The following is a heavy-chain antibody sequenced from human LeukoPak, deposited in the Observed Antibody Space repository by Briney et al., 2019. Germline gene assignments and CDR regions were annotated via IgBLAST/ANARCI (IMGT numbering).Heavy chain of an antibody. D-gene: IGHD3-22*01. CDR3: ARDLADYYDSSGYSPAFDY. J-gene: IGHJ4*02. Sequence: GGSLRLSCAASGFTFNIYAMSWVRQAPGRGLEWVSSITSSGDSTFYADSVKGRFTISRDNAKNSLYLQMNSLRAEDTAVYYCARDLADYYDSSGYSPAFDYWGQGTLVTVSS. CDR1: GFTFNIYA. V-gene: IGHV3-21*01. CDR2: ITSSGDST.